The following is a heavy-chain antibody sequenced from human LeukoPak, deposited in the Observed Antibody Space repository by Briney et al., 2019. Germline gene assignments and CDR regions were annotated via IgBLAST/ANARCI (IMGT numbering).Heavy chain of an antibody. V-gene: IGHV1-69*06. Sequence: GASVKVSCKASGGTFSSYAISWVRQAPGQGLEWMGGIIPIFGTANYAQKFQGRVTITADKSTSAAYMELSSLRSEDTAVYYCASGRDDCSSTSCYASYYYYYMDVWGKGTTVTVSS. CDR2: IIPIFGTA. D-gene: IGHD2-2*01. CDR3: ASGRDDCSSTSCYASYYYYYMDV. J-gene: IGHJ6*03. CDR1: GGTFSSYA.